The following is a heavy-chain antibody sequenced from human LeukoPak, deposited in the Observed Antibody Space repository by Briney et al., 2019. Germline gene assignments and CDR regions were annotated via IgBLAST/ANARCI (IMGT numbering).Heavy chain of an antibody. CDR3: ARDRVIVVPAANGYYYYGMDV. CDR1: GGSISSYY. Sequence: TSETLSLTCTASGGSISSYYWSWIRQPPGKGLEWIGYIYYSGSTNYNPSLKSRVTISVDTSKNQFSLKLSSVTAADTAVYYCARDRVIVVPAANGYYYYGMDVWGQGTTVTVSS. V-gene: IGHV4-59*01. CDR2: IYYSGST. J-gene: IGHJ6*02. D-gene: IGHD2-2*01.